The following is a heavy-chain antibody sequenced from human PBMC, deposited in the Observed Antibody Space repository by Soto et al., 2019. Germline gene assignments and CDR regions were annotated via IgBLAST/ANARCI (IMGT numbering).Heavy chain of an antibody. CDR2: ISYDGTNK. Sequence: PGGSLRLSCAASGFTFSTYAMHWVRQVPGKGLEWVAVISYDGTNKYYADSVKGRFTISRDNAKNSLYLQMNSLRAGDTAVYYCASLLEWLLAPNYWGQGTLVTVSS. CDR3: ASLLEWLLAPNY. D-gene: IGHD3-3*01. CDR1: GFTFSTYA. V-gene: IGHV3-30*03. J-gene: IGHJ4*02.